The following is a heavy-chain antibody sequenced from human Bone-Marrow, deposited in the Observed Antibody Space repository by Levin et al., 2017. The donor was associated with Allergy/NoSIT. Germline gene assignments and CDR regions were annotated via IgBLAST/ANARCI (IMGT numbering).Heavy chain of an antibody. CDR2: IYTSGTT. CDR1: GGSISGSY. CDR3: AGKSRITGTTTFDY. J-gene: IGHJ4*02. Sequence: ASQTLSLTCTVSGGSISGSYWSWIRQPAGKGLEWVGRIYTSGTTNYNPSLKSRVTMSIDTSKNQFSLELSSVTAADTAVYYCAGKSRITGTTTFDYWGQGTLVTVSS. V-gene: IGHV4-4*07. D-gene: IGHD1-20*01.